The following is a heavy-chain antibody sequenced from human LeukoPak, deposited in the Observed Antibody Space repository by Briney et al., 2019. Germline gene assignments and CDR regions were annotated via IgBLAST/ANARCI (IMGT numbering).Heavy chain of an antibody. D-gene: IGHD2-15*01. J-gene: IGHJ3*02. CDR1: GFPFSSYW. CDR3: ARDPGWSSFDI. CDR2: MKEDGSVK. V-gene: IGHV3-7*01. Sequence: GGSLRLSCVASGFPFSSYWMSWVRQAPGKGLEFVANMKEDGSVKNYVDSVKGRFTISRDNAENSVYLQMSSLGGEDTALYYCARDPGWSSFDIWGQGAMVTVSS.